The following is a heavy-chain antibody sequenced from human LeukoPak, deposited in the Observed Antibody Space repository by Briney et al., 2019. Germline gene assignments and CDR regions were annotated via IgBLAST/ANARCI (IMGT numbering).Heavy chain of an antibody. CDR2: IYHSGST. CDR1: GYSISSGYC. Sequence: PSETLSLTCTVSGYSISSGYCWGWIRQPPGKGLEWIGSIYHSGSTYYNPSLKSRVTISVDTSKNQFSLKLSSVTAADTAVYYCARRYRIEYIDYWGQGTLVTVSS. D-gene: IGHD5-18*01. V-gene: IGHV4-38-2*02. CDR3: ARRYRIEYIDY. J-gene: IGHJ4*02.